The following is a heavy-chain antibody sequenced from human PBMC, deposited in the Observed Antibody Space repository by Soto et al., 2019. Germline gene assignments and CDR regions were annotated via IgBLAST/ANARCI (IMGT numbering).Heavy chain of an antibody. CDR2: VSSSSSYI. CDR3: ARSGLGYSTHDY. V-gene: IGHV3-21*01. D-gene: IGHD5-12*01. J-gene: IGHJ4*02. CDR1: GFTFSRYS. Sequence: GASLRPSCAPSGFTFSRYSMNWVRQAPGKGLEWVSSVSSSSSYIYYADSVKGRFTISRDNAKNSLYLQMNSLRAEDTAVYYCARSGLGYSTHDYWGQGTLVTVSS.